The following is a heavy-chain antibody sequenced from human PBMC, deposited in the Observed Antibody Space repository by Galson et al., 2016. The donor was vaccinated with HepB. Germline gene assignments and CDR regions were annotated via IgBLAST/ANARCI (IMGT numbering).Heavy chain of an antibody. D-gene: IGHD2-15*01. V-gene: IGHV3-23*01. Sequence: SLRLSCAASGSTFSTYAMTWVRQAPGKGLEWVSVITDSGDDTHHADSVKGRFIMSRDNSKNTVYLQMNNLRGEDTAIYFCARGTKRFCSGSNCYPLDHWGQGTLVTVSS. J-gene: IGHJ4*02. CDR3: ARGTKRFCSGSNCYPLDH. CDR2: ITDSGDDT. CDR1: GSTFSTYA.